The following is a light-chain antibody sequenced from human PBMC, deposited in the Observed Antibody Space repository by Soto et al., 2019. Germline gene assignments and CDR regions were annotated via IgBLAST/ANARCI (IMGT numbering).Light chain of an antibody. J-gene: IGLJ3*02. CDR3: VLYMGRGISV. CDR2: STT. Sequence: QTVVTQEPSFSVSPGETVTVTCGLNSGSVSSNHFPSWYQQTPGQAPRTLIYSTTNRSSGVPDRFSGSIVVNKAALTITGAQADDECDYYCVLYMGRGISVFGGGTKLTVL. V-gene: IGLV8-61*01. CDR1: SGSVSSNHF.